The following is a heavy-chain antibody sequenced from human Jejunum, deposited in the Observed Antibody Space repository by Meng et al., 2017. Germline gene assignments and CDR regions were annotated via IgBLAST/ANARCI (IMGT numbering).Heavy chain of an antibody. V-gene: IGHV4-39*01. CDR3: ARSFWNYYYIDY. D-gene: IGHD3-3*01. CDR1: GDSISSSSYY. Sequence: QLQLQESGPGLVKPSVTLSLTRTVSGDSISSSSYYWGWIRQPPGKGLEWIGSMYYSGGTYYNPSLKSRVTISVDASKNQFSLKLSSVTAADTAVYYCARSFWNYYYIDYWGQGALVTVSS. J-gene: IGHJ4*02. CDR2: MYYSGGT.